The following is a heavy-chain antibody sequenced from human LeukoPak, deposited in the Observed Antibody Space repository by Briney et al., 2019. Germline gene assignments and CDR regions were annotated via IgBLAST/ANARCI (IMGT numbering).Heavy chain of an antibody. CDR3: AKDFDPRLGELSLPVN. CDR2: IWYDGSNK. D-gene: IGHD3-16*02. V-gene: IGHV3-33*06. CDR1: GFTFSSYG. J-gene: IGHJ4*02. Sequence: GGSLRPSCAASGFTFSSYGMHWVRQAPGKGLEWVAVIWYDGSNKYYADSVKGRFTISRDNSKNTLYLQMNSLRVEDTAVYYCAKDFDPRLGELSLPVNWGQGTLVTVSS.